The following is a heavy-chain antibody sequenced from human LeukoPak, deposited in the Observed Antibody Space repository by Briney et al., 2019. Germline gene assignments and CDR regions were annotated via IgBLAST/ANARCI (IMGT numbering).Heavy chain of an antibody. CDR2: ISGSGGST. CDR1: GFTFSSYA. Sequence: PGGSLRLSCAASGFTFSSYAMSWVRQAPGKGLEWVSAISGSGGSTYYADSVKGRFTISRDNSKNTLYLQMSGLRAEDTAVYYCAKCGWGSAIEYYFDYWGQGTLVTVSS. D-gene: IGHD3-10*01. V-gene: IGHV3-23*01. CDR3: AKCGWGSAIEYYFDY. J-gene: IGHJ4*02.